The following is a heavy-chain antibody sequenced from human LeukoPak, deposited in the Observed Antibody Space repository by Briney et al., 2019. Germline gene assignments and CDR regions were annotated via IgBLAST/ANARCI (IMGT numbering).Heavy chain of an antibody. Sequence: PSETLSLTRPLSDSSISSDSYWGWIRQAPGKGLEWIGSFYHSGMTFYNPSLSTRVTVSLDTSKKHFSLNLSSVTAADTAVYYCARSTAVPRSFDVWGQGTLVTVSS. CDR3: ARSTAVPRSFDV. D-gene: IGHD2-2*01. J-gene: IGHJ3*01. V-gene: IGHV4-38-2*01. CDR2: FYHSGMT. CDR1: DSSISSDSY.